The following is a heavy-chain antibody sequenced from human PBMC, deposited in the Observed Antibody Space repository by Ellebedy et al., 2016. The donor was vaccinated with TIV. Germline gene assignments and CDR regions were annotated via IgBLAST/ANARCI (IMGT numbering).Heavy chain of an antibody. CDR2: ISTYNGNT. CDR1: GYTFTNYG. J-gene: IGHJ5*02. V-gene: IGHV1-18*04. CDR3: ARVVHRLDVAVTGDNWLDP. Sequence: ASVKVSCKASGYTFTNYGISWVRQAPGQGLEWMGWISTYNGNTNSAQRLQGRVTMTTDTSTSTAYMELRSLRSDDTAVYYCARVVHRLDVAVTGDNWLDPWGQGTLVTVSS. D-gene: IGHD6-19*01.